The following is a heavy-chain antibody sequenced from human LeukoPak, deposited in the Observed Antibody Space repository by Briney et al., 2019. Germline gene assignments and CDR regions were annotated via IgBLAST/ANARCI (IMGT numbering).Heavy chain of an antibody. CDR2: IYYSGST. Sequence: PSETLSLTCTVSGGSISSYYWSWIRQPPGKGLEWIGYIYYSGSTNYNPSLKSRVTISVDTSKNQFSLKLSSVTAADTAVYYCARSPIKVVTVSNWFDPWGQGTLVTVSS. CDR3: ARSPIKVVTVSNWFDP. D-gene: IGHD2-21*02. CDR1: GGSISSYY. J-gene: IGHJ5*02. V-gene: IGHV4-59*01.